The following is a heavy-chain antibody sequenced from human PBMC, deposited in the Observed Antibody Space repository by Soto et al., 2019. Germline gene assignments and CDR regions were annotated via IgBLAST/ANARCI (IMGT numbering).Heavy chain of an antibody. V-gene: IGHV1-18*01. CDR1: GFTFTSYG. CDR3: ARDLDYWGGYVEE. J-gene: IGHJ4*02. Sequence: QVRLVQSGPEVKQPGASVKVSCKGSGFTFTSYGITWVRQAPGQGLQWIGWINVDNGKKNLLQSLRGRLTLTTDTATSTAYMELTSLRSGDTAVYYCARDLDYWGGYVEEWGPGPLVPVSS. D-gene: IGHD2-21*01. CDR2: INVDNGKK.